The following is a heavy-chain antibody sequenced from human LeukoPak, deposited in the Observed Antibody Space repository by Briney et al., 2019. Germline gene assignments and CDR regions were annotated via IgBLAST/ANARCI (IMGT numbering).Heavy chain of an antibody. CDR3: ATDVWYDFWSGYYGDNWFDP. CDR1: GFTFSSYA. Sequence: GRSLRLSCAASGFTFSSYAMHWVRQAPGKGLEWVAVISYDGSNKYYADSVKGRFTISRDNAKNTLYLQMNSLRAEDTAVYYCATDVWYDFWSGYYGDNWFDPWGQGTLVTVSS. D-gene: IGHD3-3*01. CDR2: ISYDGSNK. V-gene: IGHV3-30*04. J-gene: IGHJ5*02.